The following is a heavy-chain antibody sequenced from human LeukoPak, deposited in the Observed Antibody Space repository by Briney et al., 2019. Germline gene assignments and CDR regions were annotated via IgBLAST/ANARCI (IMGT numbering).Heavy chain of an antibody. CDR1: GGSFSGYY. D-gene: IGHD3-3*01. V-gene: IGHV4-59*01. CDR2: IYYSGST. CDR3: ARDRSGYPDY. Sequence: PSETLSLTCAVYGGSFSGYYWSWIRQPPGKGLEWIGYIYYSGSTNYNPSLKSRVTISVDTSKNQFSLKLSSVTAADTAVYYCARDRSGYPDYWGQGTLVTVSS. J-gene: IGHJ4*02.